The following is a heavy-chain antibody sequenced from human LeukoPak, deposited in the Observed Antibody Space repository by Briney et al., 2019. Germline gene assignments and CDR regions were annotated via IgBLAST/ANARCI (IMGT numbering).Heavy chain of an antibody. CDR1: GASISNDH. V-gene: IGHV4-59*01. J-gene: IGHJ4*02. D-gene: IGHD3-16*01. Sequence: SETLSLTCAVSGASISNDHWNWIRQLPGKGLEWIGNVDYNGATKYNPSLQSRITISLDTSNNQFSLTLTSVTAADTALYFCTRGYYEAFYYWGQGRLVTVSS. CDR3: TRGYYEAFYY. CDR2: VDYNGAT.